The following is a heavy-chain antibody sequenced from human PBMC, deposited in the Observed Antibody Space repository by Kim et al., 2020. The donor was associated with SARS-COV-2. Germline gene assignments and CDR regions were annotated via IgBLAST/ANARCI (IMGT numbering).Heavy chain of an antibody. CDR2: INPSGGST. CDR3: ARVYEAAAGTGWFDP. J-gene: IGHJ5*02. CDR1: GYTFTSYY. Sequence: ASVKVSCKASGYTFTSYYMHWVRQAPGQGLEWMGIINPSGGSTSYAQKFQGRVTMTRDTSTSTVYMELSSLRSEDTAVYYCARVYEAAAGTGWFDPWGQGTLVTVSS. V-gene: IGHV1-46*01. D-gene: IGHD6-13*01.